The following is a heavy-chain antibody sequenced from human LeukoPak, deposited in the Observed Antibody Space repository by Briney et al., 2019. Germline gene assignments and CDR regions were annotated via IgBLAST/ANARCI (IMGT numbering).Heavy chain of an antibody. V-gene: IGHV1-18*01. D-gene: IGHD2-2*01. CDR2: ISAYNGNT. Sequence: ASVKVSCKASGYTFTSYGISWVRQAPGQGLEWMGWISAYNGNTNYAQKLQGRVTMTTDTSTSTAYMELRSLGSDDTAVYYCATSFVVVPAAAFDYWGQGTLVTVSS. CDR3: ATSFVVVPAAAFDY. CDR1: GYTFTSYG. J-gene: IGHJ4*02.